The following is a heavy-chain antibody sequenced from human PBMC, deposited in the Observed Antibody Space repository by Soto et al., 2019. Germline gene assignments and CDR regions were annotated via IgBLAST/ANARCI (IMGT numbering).Heavy chain of an antibody. D-gene: IGHD4-17*01. Sequence: SETLSLTCTVSGGSISSGGYYWSWIRQHPGKGLEWIGYIYYSGSTYYNPSLKSRVTISVDTPKNQFSLKLSSVTAADTAVYYCARSQTTVTSYDYSGQGTLVTVS. CDR3: ARSQTTVTSYDY. CDR2: IYYSGST. J-gene: IGHJ4*02. V-gene: IGHV4-31*03. CDR1: GGSISSGGYY.